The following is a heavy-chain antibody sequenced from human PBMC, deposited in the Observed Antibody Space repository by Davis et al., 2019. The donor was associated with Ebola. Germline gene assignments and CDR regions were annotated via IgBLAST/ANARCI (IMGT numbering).Heavy chain of an antibody. CDR3: TSREGTGTTPAFDI. D-gene: IGHD1-7*01. V-gene: IGHV3-73*01. Sequence: GESLKISCAASGFTFSGSAMHWVRQASGKGLEWVGRIRSKANGYATAYAASVKGRFTISRDDSKNTAYLQMNSLKTEDTAVYYCTSREGTGTTPAFDIWGQGTMVTVSS. CDR2: IRSKANGYAT. J-gene: IGHJ3*02. CDR1: GFTFSGSA.